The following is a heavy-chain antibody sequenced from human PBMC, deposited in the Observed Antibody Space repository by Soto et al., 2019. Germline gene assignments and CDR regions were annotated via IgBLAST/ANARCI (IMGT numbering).Heavy chain of an antibody. V-gene: IGHV1-18*01. Sequence: QVQLVQSGDEVMKPGASVKVSCKASGYIFVNYGIAWVRQAPGQGLEWMGWISPYTGNTHSATKVQGRLTMTTDTXXSTAYMDLGSLTSDDTAVYYCVMVDNYVTPTPQDVWGQGTTVTVSS. CDR1: GYIFVNYG. CDR3: VMVDNYVTPTPQDV. J-gene: IGHJ6*02. D-gene: IGHD3-16*01. CDR2: ISPYTGNT.